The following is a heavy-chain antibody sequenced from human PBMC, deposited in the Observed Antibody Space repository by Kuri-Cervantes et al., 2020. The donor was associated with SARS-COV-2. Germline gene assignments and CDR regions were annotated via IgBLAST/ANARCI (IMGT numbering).Heavy chain of an antibody. CDR1: GGSFSGYY. CDR2: INHSGST. D-gene: IGHD6-19*01. Sequence: ESLKISCAVYGGSFSGYYWSWIRQPPGKGLEWIGEINHSGSTNYNPSLKSRVTISVDTSKNQFSLKLSSVTPDDTAVYYCARAGQWLVPLSGLYFYMDVWGTGTTVTVSS. CDR3: ARAGQWLVPLSGLYFYMDV. V-gene: IGHV4-34*01. J-gene: IGHJ6*03.